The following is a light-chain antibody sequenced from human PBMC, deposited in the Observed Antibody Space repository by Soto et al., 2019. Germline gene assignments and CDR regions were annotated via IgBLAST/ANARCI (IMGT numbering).Light chain of an antibody. Sequence: EIVWTQSPGTLSLSPGERATLSCRASQSVSNNYLAWYQQKPGQAPRLLIYGASNRATGIPDRFSGSGSGTDSTLTISRLEPEDFAVYYCQQYGSSGTFGQGTKVDIK. CDR3: QQYGSSGT. CDR1: QSVSNNY. J-gene: IGKJ1*01. V-gene: IGKV3-20*01. CDR2: GAS.